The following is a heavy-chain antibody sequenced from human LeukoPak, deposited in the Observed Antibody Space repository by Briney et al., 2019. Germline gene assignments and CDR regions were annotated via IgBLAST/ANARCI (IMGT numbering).Heavy chain of an antibody. V-gene: IGHV5-51*01. CDR2: IYPGDSDT. CDR3: ARFEGDPGR. Sequence: GESLKISCKGSEDSFTNYWIGWVRQMPGKGLECMGIIYPGDSDTRYSPSFQGQVTISADKSISTAYLQWSSLKASDTAVYYCARFEGDPGRWGQGTLVTVSS. J-gene: IGHJ4*02. CDR1: EDSFTNYW. D-gene: IGHD2-21*02.